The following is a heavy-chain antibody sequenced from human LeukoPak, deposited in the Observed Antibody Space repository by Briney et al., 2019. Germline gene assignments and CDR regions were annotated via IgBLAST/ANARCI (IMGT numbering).Heavy chain of an antibody. D-gene: IGHD3-10*01. CDR3: ARDIGGSGSFY. J-gene: IGHJ4*02. CDR1: GFTFSTYG. Sequence: GGSLRLSCAASGFTFSTYGLHWVRQAPGKGLEWVTLISYDGNNKDYADSVKGRFTISRDNSKNMMYLQMNSLRAEDAAVYYCARDIGGSGSFYWGQGTLVTVSS. CDR2: ISYDGNNK. V-gene: IGHV3-30*03.